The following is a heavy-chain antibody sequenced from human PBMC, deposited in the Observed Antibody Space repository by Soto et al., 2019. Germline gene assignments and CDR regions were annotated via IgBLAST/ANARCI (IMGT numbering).Heavy chain of an antibody. Sequence: EVQLLESGGGLVQPGGSLSLSCAASGFTFSSYAMSWVRQAPGTGLEWVSAISGSGGSTYYADSVKGRFTIARDNSKNGLYLETNSLTAEATAVYYCAIDPQRIAVASWDYWGQGTLVTVSS. CDR1: GFTFSSYA. CDR2: ISGSGGST. CDR3: AIDPQRIAVASWDY. J-gene: IGHJ4*02. D-gene: IGHD6-19*01. V-gene: IGHV3-23*01.